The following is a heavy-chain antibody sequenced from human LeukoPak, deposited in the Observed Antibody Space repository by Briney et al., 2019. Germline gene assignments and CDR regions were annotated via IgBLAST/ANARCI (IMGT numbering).Heavy chain of an antibody. CDR3: TTDSRTAAPPHFDY. CDR1: GFSFSKAW. V-gene: IGHV3-15*01. D-gene: IGHD6-13*01. CDR2: IKSKTDGETI. Sequence: GGSLRLSCAASGFSFSKAWMSWVRQAPGKGLEWVGRIKSKTDGETIQYAAPVEGRFTISRDDSKNTLDLQMNSLETEDTAVYYCTTDSRTAAPPHFDYWGQGSLVTVSS. J-gene: IGHJ4*02.